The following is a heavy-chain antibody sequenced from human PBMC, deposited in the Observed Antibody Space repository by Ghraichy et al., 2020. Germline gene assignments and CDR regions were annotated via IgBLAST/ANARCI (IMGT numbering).Heavy chain of an antibody. CDR2: IYYSGST. J-gene: IGHJ4*02. Sequence: SETLSLTCTVSGGSISSSSYYWGWIRQPPGKGLEWIGSIYYSGSTYYNPSPKSRVTISVDTSKNQFSLKLSSVTAADTAVYYCARQISSSSGHFDYWGQGTLVTVSS. D-gene: IGHD6-6*01. V-gene: IGHV4-39*01. CDR3: ARQISSSSGHFDY. CDR1: GGSISSSSYY.